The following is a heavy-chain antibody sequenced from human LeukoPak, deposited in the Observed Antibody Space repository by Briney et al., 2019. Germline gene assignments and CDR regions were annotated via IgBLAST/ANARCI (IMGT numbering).Heavy chain of an antibody. Sequence: PGGSLRLSCAASGFIFNRYSMHWVRQAPGKGLEWVSYISSSSSTIHYTDSVQGRFAISRDNAKNSLYLQMNGLRDEDTAVYYCVRDQAADGMDVWGQGTSVFVSS. D-gene: IGHD2-15*01. J-gene: IGHJ6*02. CDR1: GFIFNRYS. CDR2: ISSSSSTI. CDR3: VRDQAADGMDV. V-gene: IGHV3-48*02.